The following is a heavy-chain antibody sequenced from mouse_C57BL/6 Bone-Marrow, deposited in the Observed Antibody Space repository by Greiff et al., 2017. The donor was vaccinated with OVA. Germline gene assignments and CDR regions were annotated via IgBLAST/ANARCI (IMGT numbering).Heavy chain of an antibody. D-gene: IGHD2-4*01. J-gene: IGHJ3*01. CDR1: GYAFTNYL. CDR2: INPGSGGT. CDR3: ARSLYDYDEGAWFAY. V-gene: IGHV1-54*01. Sequence: QVQLQQSGAELVRPGTSVKVSCKASGYAFTNYLIEWVKQRPGQGLEWIGVINPGSGGTNYNEKFKGKATLTADKSSSTAYMQLSSLTSEDSAVYFCARSLYDYDEGAWFAYWGQGTLVTVSA.